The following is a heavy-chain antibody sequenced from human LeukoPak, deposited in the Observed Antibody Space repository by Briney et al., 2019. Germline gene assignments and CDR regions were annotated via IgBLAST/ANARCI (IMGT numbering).Heavy chain of an antibody. J-gene: IGHJ4*02. CDR2: ISSSGSTI. CDR1: GFTFSSYG. Sequence: GGSLRLSCAASGFTFSSYGMNWVRQAPGKGLEWVSYISSSGSTIYYADSVKGRFTISRDNAKNSLYLQMNSLRAEDTAVYYCAREEVGGGVIVIWGQGTLVTVSS. CDR3: AREEVGGGVIVI. V-gene: IGHV3-48*04. D-gene: IGHD3-16*02.